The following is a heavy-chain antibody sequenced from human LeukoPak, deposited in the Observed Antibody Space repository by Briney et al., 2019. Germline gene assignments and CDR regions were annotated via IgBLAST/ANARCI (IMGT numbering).Heavy chain of an antibody. CDR2: ISGSGGST. CDR1: GFTFSSYA. Sequence: GGSLRLSCAASGFTFSSYAMSWVRQAPGKGLEWVSAISGSGGSTFYADSVKGRFTISRDNSKNTLYLQMNSLRAEDTAVYYCAKGLAIVGAFDFDYWGQGTLVTVSS. CDR3: AKGLAIVGAFDFDY. J-gene: IGHJ4*02. D-gene: IGHD1-26*01. V-gene: IGHV3-23*01.